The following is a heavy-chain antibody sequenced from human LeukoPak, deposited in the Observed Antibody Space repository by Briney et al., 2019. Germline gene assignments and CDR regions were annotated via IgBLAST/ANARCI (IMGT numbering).Heavy chain of an antibody. J-gene: IGHJ4*02. CDR1: GGTISSYY. Sequence: NPSETLSLTCTVSGGTISSYYWSWIRQPPGKGLEGIGEINHSGSTNYNPSLRCRVTISVDTSKTQFSLMLSPMTAAATAVYYWTRGVTTVVTYFDYWGQGTLVTVSS. CDR3: TRGVTTVVTYFDY. CDR2: INHSGST. V-gene: IGHV4-34*01. D-gene: IGHD4-17*01.